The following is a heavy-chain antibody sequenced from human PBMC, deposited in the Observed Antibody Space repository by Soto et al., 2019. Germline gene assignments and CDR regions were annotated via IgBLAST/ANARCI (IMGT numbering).Heavy chain of an antibody. Sequence: QVQLQESGPGLVKPSQTLSLTCTVSGGSISSGGYYWSWIRQHPGKGLEWIGYIYYSGSTYYDPSLKSRVTISVDTSKNQFSLKLSSVTAADTAVYYCARDAHDYCSGGSCSVWGQGTTVTVSS. J-gene: IGHJ6*02. CDR1: GGSISSGGYY. D-gene: IGHD2-15*01. V-gene: IGHV4-31*03. CDR2: IYYSGST. CDR3: ARDAHDYCSGGSCSV.